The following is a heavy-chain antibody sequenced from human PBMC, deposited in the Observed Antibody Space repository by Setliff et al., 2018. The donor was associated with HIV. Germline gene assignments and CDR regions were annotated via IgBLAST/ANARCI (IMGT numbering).Heavy chain of an antibody. V-gene: IGHV1-18*04. Sequence: RASVKVSCKASGYSFTFYGLHWARQAPGQGLEWMGWVSVYNGNTKYAENFQDRLTLTTDASTGTGFMELRGLRSDDTAVYYCATPGVGAGAFDIWGRGTMVTVSS. J-gene: IGHJ3*02. CDR1: GYSFTFYG. CDR3: ATPGVGAGAFDI. CDR2: VSVYNGNT. D-gene: IGHD3-10*01.